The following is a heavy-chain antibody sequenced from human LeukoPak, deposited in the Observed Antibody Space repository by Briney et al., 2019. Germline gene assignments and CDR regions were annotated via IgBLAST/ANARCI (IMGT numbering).Heavy chain of an antibody. J-gene: IGHJ4*02. V-gene: IGHV3-74*01. CDR3: ERVSGIAARGDLRNDY. CDR1: GFTFRSSW. CDR2: TNSDGSDT. D-gene: IGHD6-6*01. Sequence: GGSLRLSCAASGFTFRSSWMDWVRPAQGNGLVWVSRTNSDGSDTRYADSGKGRFTIYRDSPKNTLDLKMNRLRDKDTAVYYCERVSGIAARGDLRNDYWGQGTLVTVSS.